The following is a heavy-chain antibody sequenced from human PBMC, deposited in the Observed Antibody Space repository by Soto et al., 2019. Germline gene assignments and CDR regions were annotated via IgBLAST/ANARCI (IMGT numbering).Heavy chain of an antibody. V-gene: IGHV1-3*01. CDR1: GYTFTSYA. Sequence: ASVKASCKASGYTFTSYAMHWVRQAPGQRLEWMGWINAGNGNTKYPQKFQGRVTITRDTSASTAYMELSRLRSDDTAVYYCARESPSDSTGDGIGYWGQGTLVTGSS. J-gene: IGHJ4*02. D-gene: IGHD7-27*01. CDR2: INAGNGNT. CDR3: ARESPSDSTGDGIGY.